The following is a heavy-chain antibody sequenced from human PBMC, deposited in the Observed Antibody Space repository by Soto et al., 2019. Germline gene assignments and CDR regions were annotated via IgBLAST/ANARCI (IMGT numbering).Heavy chain of an antibody. CDR1: GFSFSSYS. V-gene: IGHV3-48*02. CDR2: LSSSKTYI. Sequence: EVQRVESGGDLVQPGQSLRLSCAASGFSFSSYSMNWVRQAPGKGLEWISYLSSSKTYIWYADSVKGRFTISRDNAKKSISLQMNSLRDEDTAVYSCVIYIGWAFDIWGLGTMVTVSS. D-gene: IGHD5-12*01. J-gene: IGHJ3*02. CDR3: VIYIGWAFDI.